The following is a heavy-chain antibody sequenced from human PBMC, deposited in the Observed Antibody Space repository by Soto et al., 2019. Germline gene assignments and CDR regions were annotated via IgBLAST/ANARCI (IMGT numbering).Heavy chain of an antibody. CDR2: ISYDGSNK. J-gene: IGHJ3*02. Sequence: QVPLVESGGGVVQPGRSLRLSCAASGFTFSSYGMHWVRQAPGKGLEWVAVISYDGSNKYYADSVKGRFTISRDNXKNTRYLQMNSLRAEDTAVYYCAKDHSVGVEVYDIWGQGTMVTVSS. CDR3: AKDHSVGVEVYDI. V-gene: IGHV3-30*18. D-gene: IGHD1-26*01. CDR1: GFTFSSYG.